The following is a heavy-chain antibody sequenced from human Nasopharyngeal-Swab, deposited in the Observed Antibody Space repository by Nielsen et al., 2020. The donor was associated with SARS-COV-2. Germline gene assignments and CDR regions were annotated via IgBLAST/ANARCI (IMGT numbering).Heavy chain of an antibody. J-gene: IGHJ4*02. CDR2: ISSSSSTS. D-gene: IGHD1-26*01. Sequence: VRRMPGKGLEWVAYISSSSSTSYWADSLKGRFSISRDNPKTSLYLQMNSLRDEDTALYYFAIDVAIVGATLEKWGQGTLVTVSS. V-gene: IGHV3-48*02. CDR3: AIDVAIVGATLEK.